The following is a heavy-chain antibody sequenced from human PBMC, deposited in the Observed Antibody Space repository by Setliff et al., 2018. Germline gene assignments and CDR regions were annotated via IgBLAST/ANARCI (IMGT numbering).Heavy chain of an antibody. CDR2: IRHDGTNE. J-gene: IGHJ4*02. CDR3: AKDTHYYAGSGYYCFDF. Sequence: PGGSLRLSCAASGFTSNMYGVHWVRQAPGKGLEWVAYIRHDGTNENYADSVKGRFTVSRDNSRNTLFLQMNSLRTEDTAVYYCAKDTHYYAGSGYYCFDFWGQGTLVTVSS. CDR1: GFTSNMYG. V-gene: IGHV3-30*02. D-gene: IGHD3-22*01.